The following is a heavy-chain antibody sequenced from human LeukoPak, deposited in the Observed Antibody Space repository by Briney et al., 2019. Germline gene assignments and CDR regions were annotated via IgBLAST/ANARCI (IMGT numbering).Heavy chain of an antibody. D-gene: IGHD1-26*01. CDR1: GGTFSSYA. Sequence: SVKVSCKASGGTFSSYAISWVRQAPGQGLEWMGGIIPIFGTANYAQKFQGRVTITTDESTSTAYMELSSLRSEDTAVYYCASARGRWNYFDYWGQGTLVTVSS. CDR2: IIPIFGTA. CDR3: ASARGRWNYFDY. J-gene: IGHJ4*02. V-gene: IGHV1-69*05.